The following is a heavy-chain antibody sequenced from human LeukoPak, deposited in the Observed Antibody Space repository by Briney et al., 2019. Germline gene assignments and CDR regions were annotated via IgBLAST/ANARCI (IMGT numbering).Heavy chain of an antibody. CDR3: ARSPHILTGENFDY. J-gene: IGHJ4*02. D-gene: IGHD3-9*01. CDR2: IYYSGST. CDR1: GGSISSYY. V-gene: IGHV4-59*01. Sequence: SETLSLTCTVSGGSISSYYWSWIRQPPGKGLEWIGHIYYSGSTNYNPSLKSRVTISVDTSKNQFSLKLSSVTAADTAVYYCARSPHILTGENFDYWGQGTLLTVSS.